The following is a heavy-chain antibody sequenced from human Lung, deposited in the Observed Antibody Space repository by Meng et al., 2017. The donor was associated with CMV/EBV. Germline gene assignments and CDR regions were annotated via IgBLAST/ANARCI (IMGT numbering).Heavy chain of an antibody. CDR1: GFTFSPYR. CDR2: ISSSSSYI. J-gene: IGHJ3*02. V-gene: IGHV3-21*01. Sequence: GGSLRLSCAASGFTFSPYRMNWVRQAPGKGLEWVSSISSSSSYIYYADSVKGRFTISRDNAKNSLYLQMNSLRAEDTAVYYCTCKGYSYGDDAFDIWGQGXMVTVSS. D-gene: IGHD5-18*01. CDR3: TCKGYSYGDDAFDI.